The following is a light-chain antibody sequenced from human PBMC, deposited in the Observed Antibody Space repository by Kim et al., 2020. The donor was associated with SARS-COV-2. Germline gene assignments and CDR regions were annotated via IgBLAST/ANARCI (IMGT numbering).Light chain of an antibody. CDR2: EVS. Sequence: PGTSVTIPCTGTSSDVGDYNYVSWYQQHPGKAPKLMIYEVSKRPSGVPDRFSGSKSGNTASLTVSGLQAEDEADYYCSSYAGSNKVFGGGTQLTVL. J-gene: IGLJ3*02. CDR1: SSDVGDYNY. V-gene: IGLV2-8*01. CDR3: SSYAGSNKV.